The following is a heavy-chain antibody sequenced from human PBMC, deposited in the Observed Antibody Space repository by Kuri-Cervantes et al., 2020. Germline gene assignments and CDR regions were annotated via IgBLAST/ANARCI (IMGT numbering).Heavy chain of an antibody. V-gene: IGHV3-15*01. D-gene: IGHD6-6*01. Sequence: GESLKISCAASGFTFSYAWMSWVRQAPGKGLEWVGRIKSKTDGGTTDYVAPVKGRFTISRDDSKNTLYLQMNSLRAEDTAVYYCASVARPLGYWGQGTLVTVSS. CDR3: ASVARPLGY. CDR2: IKSKTDGGTT. J-gene: IGHJ4*02. CDR1: GFTFSYAW.